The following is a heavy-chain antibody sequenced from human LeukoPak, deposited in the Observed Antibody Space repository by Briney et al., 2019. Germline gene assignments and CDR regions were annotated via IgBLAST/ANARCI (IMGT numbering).Heavy chain of an antibody. CDR1: GFTFSSYA. J-gene: IGHJ4*02. D-gene: IGHD1-26*01. CDR3: ASLIVGATRQDY. Sequence: GRSLGLSCAASGFTFSSYAMHWVRQAPGKGLEWVAVISYDGSNKYYADSVKGRFTISRDNSKNTLYLQMNSLRAEDTAVYYCASLIVGATRQDYWGQGTLVTVSS. V-gene: IGHV3-30*04. CDR2: ISYDGSNK.